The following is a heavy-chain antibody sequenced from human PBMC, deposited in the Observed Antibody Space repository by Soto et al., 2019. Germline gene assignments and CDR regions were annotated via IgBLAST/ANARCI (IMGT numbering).Heavy chain of an antibody. Sequence: GGSLRLSCTASGFTFGDYAMSWFRQAPGKGLEWVGFIRSKAYGGTTEYAASVKGRFTISRDDSKSIAYLQMNSLKTEDTAVYYCTRVAGFWSGYYTALLPQWVWFDPWGQGTLVTVSS. CDR2: IRSKAYGGTT. J-gene: IGHJ5*02. V-gene: IGHV3-49*03. CDR3: TRVAGFWSGYYTALLPQWVWFDP. D-gene: IGHD3-3*01. CDR1: GFTFGDYA.